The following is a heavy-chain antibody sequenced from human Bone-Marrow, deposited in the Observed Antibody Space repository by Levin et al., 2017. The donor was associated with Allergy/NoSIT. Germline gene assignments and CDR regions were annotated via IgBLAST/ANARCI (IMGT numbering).Heavy chain of an antibody. CDR2: ISYDGSNK. CDR1: GFTFSSYG. CDR3: VGAVAGTDWFDP. Sequence: PGESLKISCAASGFTFSSYGMHWVRQAPGKGLEWVAVISYDGSNKYYADSVKGRFTISRDNSKNTLYLQMNSLRAEDTAVYYCVGAVAGTDWFDPWGQGTLVTVSS. V-gene: IGHV3-30*03. D-gene: IGHD6-19*01. J-gene: IGHJ5*02.